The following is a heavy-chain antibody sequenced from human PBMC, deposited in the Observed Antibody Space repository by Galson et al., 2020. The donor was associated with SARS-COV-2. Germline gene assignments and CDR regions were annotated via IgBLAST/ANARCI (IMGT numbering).Heavy chain of an antibody. V-gene: IGHV3-53*04. J-gene: IGHJ3*02. CDR3: ASNILLWFGEFHTPGDAFDI. CDR1: GFTVSSNY. CDR2: IYSGGST. D-gene: IGHD3-10*01. Sequence: GGSLRLSCAASGFTVSSNYMSWVRQAPGKGLEWVSVIYSGGSTYYADSVKGRFTISRHNSKNTLYLQMNSLRAEDTAVYYCASNILLWFGEFHTPGDAFDIWGRGTMVTVSS.